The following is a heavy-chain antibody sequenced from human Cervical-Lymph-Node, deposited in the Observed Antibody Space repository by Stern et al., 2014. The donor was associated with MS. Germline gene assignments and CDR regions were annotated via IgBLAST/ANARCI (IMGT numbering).Heavy chain of an antibody. CDR1: GDTFTSYY. V-gene: IGHV1-46*01. CDR2: INPSAGST. D-gene: IGHD6-19*01. CDR3: AREVAGHRLGMMDV. J-gene: IGHJ6*02. Sequence: VQLVQSGAEVKKPGASVKVYCKASGDTFTSYYIHWVRQAPGQGLEWMGIINPSAGSTSYAQKFQGRVTMTRDTSTSTVYMELSSLRSEDTAVYYCAREVAGHRLGMMDVWGQGTTVTVSS.